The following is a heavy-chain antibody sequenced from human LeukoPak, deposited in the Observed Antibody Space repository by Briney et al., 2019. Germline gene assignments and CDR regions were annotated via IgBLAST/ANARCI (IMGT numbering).Heavy chain of an antibody. Sequence: ASVKVSCKASGGTFSSSAFTWVRQAPGQGLEWVGSIIPIVGLPKSAQEFQGRVTITADKSTSTVYMALSSLRSEDTAVYYCARTGSEYCSRTTCYDYWGQGTLVTVSS. J-gene: IGHJ4*02. CDR3: ARTGSEYCSRTTCYDY. V-gene: IGHV1-69*04. D-gene: IGHD2-2*01. CDR2: IIPIVGLP. CDR1: GGTFSSSA.